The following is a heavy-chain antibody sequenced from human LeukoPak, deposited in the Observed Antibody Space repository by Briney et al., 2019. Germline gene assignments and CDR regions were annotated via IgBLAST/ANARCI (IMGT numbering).Heavy chain of an antibody. CDR3: ANHLGEDIQSLLVY. J-gene: IGHJ4*02. CDR2: ISGSGGST. CDR1: GFTFSSYA. Sequence: GGSLRLSRAASGFTFSSYAMSWVRQAPGKGLEWVSAISGSGGSTYYADSVKGRFTISRDNSKNTLYLQMNSLRAEDTAVYYCANHLGEDIQSLLVYWGQGTLVTVSS. D-gene: IGHD4-11*01. V-gene: IGHV3-23*01.